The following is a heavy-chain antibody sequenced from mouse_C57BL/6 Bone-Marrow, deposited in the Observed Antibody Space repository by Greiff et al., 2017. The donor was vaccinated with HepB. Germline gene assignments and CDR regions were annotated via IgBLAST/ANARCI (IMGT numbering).Heavy chain of an antibody. CDR1: GYTFTSYW. CDR3: AREICTTVVNWYFDV. Sequence: QVQLQQPGAELVKPGASVKLSCKASGYTFTSYWMQWVKQRPGQGLEWIGEIDPSDSYTNYNQKFKGKATLTVDTSSSTAYMQLSSLTSEDSAVYYCAREICTTVVNWYFDVWGTGTTVTVSS. V-gene: IGHV1-50*01. CDR2: IDPSDSYT. D-gene: IGHD1-1*01. J-gene: IGHJ1*03.